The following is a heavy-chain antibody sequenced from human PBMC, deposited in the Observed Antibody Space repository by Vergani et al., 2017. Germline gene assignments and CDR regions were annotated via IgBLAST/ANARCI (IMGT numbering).Heavy chain of an antibody. CDR2: IIPIFGTA. CDR1: GGTFSSYA. CDR3: ARDGQDMASTLASDAFDI. J-gene: IGHJ3*02. V-gene: IGHV1-69*13. Sequence: QVQLVQSGAEVKKPGSSVKVSCKASGGTFSSYAISWVRQAPGKGLEWMGRIIPIFGTANYAQKFQGRVTITADESTSTDYMELSSLRSEDTAVYYCARDGQDMASTLASDAFDIWGQGTMVTVSS. D-gene: IGHD2-15*01.